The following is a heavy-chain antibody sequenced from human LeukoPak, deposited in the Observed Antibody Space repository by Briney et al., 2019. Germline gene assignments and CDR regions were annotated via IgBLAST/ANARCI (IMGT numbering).Heavy chain of an antibody. V-gene: IGHV5-51*01. CDR1: GYSFTSYW. CDR3: ARLGGELIPRGYFDY. CDR2: IYPGDSDT. J-gene: IGHJ4*02. D-gene: IGHD1-26*01. Sequence: GESLKISCKGSGYSFTSYWIGWVRQMPGKGLEWMGIIYPGDSDTRYSPSFQGQVTISADKSISTAYLQWSSLKASDTAMYYCARLGGELIPRGYFDYWGQGTLVTVSS.